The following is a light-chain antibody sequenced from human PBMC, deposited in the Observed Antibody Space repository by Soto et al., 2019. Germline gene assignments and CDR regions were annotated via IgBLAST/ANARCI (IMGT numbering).Light chain of an antibody. V-gene: IGKV3-20*01. CDR3: QQNGSSQT. J-gene: IGKJ2*01. CDR1: QSVSSSY. CDR2: GAS. Sequence: EIVLMQSPGTLSLSPGERATLSCRASQSVSSSYLAWDQQKPGQAPRLLLYGASSRATVIPHRISGSGSGIDLTITISRLEHEYFSVYYCQQNGSSQTFGQGTKLEIK.